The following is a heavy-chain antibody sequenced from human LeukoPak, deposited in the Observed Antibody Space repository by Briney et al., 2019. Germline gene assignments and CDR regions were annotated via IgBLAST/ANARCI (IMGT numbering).Heavy chain of an antibody. V-gene: IGHV3-23*01. CDR2: ISGNGDST. Sequence: GGSLRLSCAASGFIFSNFAMNWVRQAPGKGLEWVSIISGNGDSTYYTDSVKGRFIISRDNSKNTLYLQMNSLRAEDTAVYYCAREVYYYDSSGRSLSIDYWGQGTLVTVSS. CDR3: AREVYYYDSSGRSLSIDY. CDR1: GFIFSNFA. J-gene: IGHJ4*02. D-gene: IGHD3-22*01.